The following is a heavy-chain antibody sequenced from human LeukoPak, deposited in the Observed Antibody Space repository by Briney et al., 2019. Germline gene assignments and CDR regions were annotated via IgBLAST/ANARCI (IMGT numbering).Heavy chain of an antibody. CDR1: GGTFISYA. J-gene: IGHJ5*02. CDR2: IIPIFGTA. D-gene: IGHD3-10*01. CDR3: ARDPSYTLWFGES. Sequence: SVKVSFKASGGTFISYAINWVRPAPGQELEWMGGIIPIFGTANYAQKFQGRVTVTADESTSTAYMELSSLRSEDTAVYYCARDPSYTLWFGESWGQGTLVTVSS. V-gene: IGHV1-69*01.